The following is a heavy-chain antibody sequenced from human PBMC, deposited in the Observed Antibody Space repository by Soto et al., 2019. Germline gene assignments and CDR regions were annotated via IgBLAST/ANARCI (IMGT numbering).Heavy chain of an antibody. D-gene: IGHD3-22*01. V-gene: IGHV3-30-3*01. CDR3: ARGFHIDTSGYYFSPFLDY. CDR1: GFSFSSYA. Sequence: GGSLRLSCAVSGFSFSSYAMHWVRQAQGKGLEWVAVMSYDGNNKYQADFLKGRFIISRVNSRNKVALQMNKLMAEDTAVYYCARGFHIDTSGYYFSPFLDYWGQGTLVTVSS. J-gene: IGHJ4*02. CDR2: MSYDGNNK.